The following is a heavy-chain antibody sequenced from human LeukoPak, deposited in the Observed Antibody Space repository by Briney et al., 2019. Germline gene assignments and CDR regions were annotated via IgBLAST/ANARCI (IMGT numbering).Heavy chain of an antibody. CDR3: ARDLVYSSGWFGFDP. CDR2: ISYDGSNK. Sequence: GGSLRLSCAASGFTFSSYAMHWVRQAPGKGLEWVAVISYDGSNKYYADSVKGRFTISRDNSKNTLYLQMNSLRAEDTAVYYCARDLVYSSGWFGFDPWGQGTLVTVSS. J-gene: IGHJ5*02. D-gene: IGHD6-19*01. CDR1: GFTFSSYA. V-gene: IGHV3-30-3*01.